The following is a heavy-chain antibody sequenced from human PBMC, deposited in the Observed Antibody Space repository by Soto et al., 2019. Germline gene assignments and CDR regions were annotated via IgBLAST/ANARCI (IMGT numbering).Heavy chain of an antibody. J-gene: IGHJ6*02. D-gene: IGHD2-2*03. CDR3: ARLNGYCVSTNCHGYYGMDV. V-gene: IGHV4-59*05. Sequence: SETLSLTCTVSGGSISSYYWSWIRQPPGKGLEWIGSIYYSGSTYYNPSLKSRVTISVDTSKNEFSLRLSSVTAADTAVYYCARLNGYCVSTNCHGYYGMDVWGQGTTVTV. CDR1: GGSISSYY. CDR2: IYYSGST.